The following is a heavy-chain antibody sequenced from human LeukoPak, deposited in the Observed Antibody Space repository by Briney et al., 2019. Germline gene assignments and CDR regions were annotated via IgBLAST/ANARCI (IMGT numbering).Heavy chain of an antibody. D-gene: IGHD2/OR15-2a*01. V-gene: IGHV3-30*09. J-gene: IGHJ5*02. CDR2: ISYDGTNK. CDR1: GFTFSSYP. Sequence: PGMSLRLSCAASGFTFSSYPMHWVRQAPGKGLEWVAVISYDGTNKWYADSVQGRFAISKDNSKNTLYLQMNSLRPEDTAVYYCAKRGPPPNTYGNWIDPWGQGTLVTVSS. CDR3: AKRGPPPNTYGNWIDP.